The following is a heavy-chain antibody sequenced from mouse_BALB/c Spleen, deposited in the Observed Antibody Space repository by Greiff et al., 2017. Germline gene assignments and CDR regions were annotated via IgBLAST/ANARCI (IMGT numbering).Heavy chain of an antibody. V-gene: IGHV5-17*02. CDR2: ISSGSSTI. Sequence: EVKLMESGGGLVQPGGSRKLSCAASGFTFSSFGMHWVRQAPEKGLEWVAYISSGSSTIYYADTVKGRFTISRDNPKNTLFLQMTSLRSEDTAMYYCARGKDYAMDYWGQGTSVTVSS. J-gene: IGHJ4*01. CDR1: GFTFSSFG. CDR3: ARGKDYAMDY.